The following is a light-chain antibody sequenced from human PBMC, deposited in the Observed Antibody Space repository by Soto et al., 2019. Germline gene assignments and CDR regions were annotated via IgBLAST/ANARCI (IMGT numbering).Light chain of an antibody. J-gene: IGKJ1*01. CDR2: GVS. CDR3: HQYGISPPT. CDR1: QSVSGSD. V-gene: IGKV3-20*01. Sequence: VFTQSEGKMALSPGTVATGCGSASQSVSGSDLAWYQQKPGQAPRLLISGVSNRATGTPERFSGSGSGTDFTLTISSLEPEDFAVFYCHQYGISPPTFGPGTKVDIK.